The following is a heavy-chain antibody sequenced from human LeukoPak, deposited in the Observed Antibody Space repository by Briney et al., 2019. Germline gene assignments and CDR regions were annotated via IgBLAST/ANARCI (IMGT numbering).Heavy chain of an antibody. J-gene: IGHJ4*02. CDR1: GFNVSSNY. D-gene: IGHD3-10*01. CDR2: IYSGGST. CDR3: ARGPQSSFVLDY. Sequence: TGGYLRLSCAASGFNVSSNYMSWGRQAPGKGLEGVSVIYSGGSTYYADSVKGRFPISRDNSKNTLYLQMNSRRAEDTAVYYCARGPQSSFVLDYWGQGTLVSVSS. V-gene: IGHV3-66*01.